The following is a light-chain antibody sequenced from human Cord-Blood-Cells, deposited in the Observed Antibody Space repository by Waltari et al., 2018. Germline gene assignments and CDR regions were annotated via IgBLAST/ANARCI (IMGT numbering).Light chain of an antibody. V-gene: IGKV3-15*01. CDR1: QSVSSN. CDR2: GAS. Sequence: QSPATLSVSPGERATLSCRASQSVSSNLAWYQQKPGQAPRLLIYGASTRATGIPARFSGSGSGTEFTLTISSLQSEDFAVYYCQQYNNWPGTFGQGTKLEIK. CDR3: QQYNNWPGT. J-gene: IGKJ2*01.